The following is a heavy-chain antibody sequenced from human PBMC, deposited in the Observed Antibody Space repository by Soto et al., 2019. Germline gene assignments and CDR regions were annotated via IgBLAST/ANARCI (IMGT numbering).Heavy chain of an antibody. D-gene: IGHD6-13*01. CDR3: ARRGRAAATYYYYYGMDV. Sequence: PGGSLRLSCAASGFTFSSYSMNWVRQAPGKGLEWVSSISSSSSYIYYADSVKGRFTISRDNAKNSLYLQMNSQRAEDTAVYYCARRGRAAATYYYYYGMDVWGQGTTVTVSS. CDR2: ISSSSSYI. V-gene: IGHV3-21*01. J-gene: IGHJ6*02. CDR1: GFTFSSYS.